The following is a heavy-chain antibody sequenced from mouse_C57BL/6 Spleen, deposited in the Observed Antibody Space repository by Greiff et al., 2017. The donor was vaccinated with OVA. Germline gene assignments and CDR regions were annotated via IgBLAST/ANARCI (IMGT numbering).Heavy chain of an antibody. CDR1: GYSITSGYD. Sequence: EVQRVESGPGMVKPSQSLSLTCTVTGYSITSGYDWHWIRHFPGNKLEWMGYISYSGSTNYNPSLKSRISVTHDTSKNHFFLKLNSVTTEDTATYYCARRSNYGYFDVWGTGTTVTVSS. CDR2: ISYSGST. D-gene: IGHD2-5*01. V-gene: IGHV3-1*01. CDR3: ARRSNYGYFDV. J-gene: IGHJ1*03.